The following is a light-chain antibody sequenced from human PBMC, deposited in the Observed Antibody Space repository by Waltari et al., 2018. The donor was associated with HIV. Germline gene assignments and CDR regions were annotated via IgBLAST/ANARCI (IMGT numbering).Light chain of an antibody. Sequence: QSELTQPPSASGTPGQRVTISCSGSSSNIGSYTVNWYQQLPGTAPKLLIYANHQRPSGVPDRFSGSQSDTSASLAIGGLQSEDEADYYCATWDASRSGPVFGGGTKLTVL. CDR3: ATWDASRSGPV. J-gene: IGLJ2*01. V-gene: IGLV1-44*01. CDR1: SSNIGSYT. CDR2: ANH.